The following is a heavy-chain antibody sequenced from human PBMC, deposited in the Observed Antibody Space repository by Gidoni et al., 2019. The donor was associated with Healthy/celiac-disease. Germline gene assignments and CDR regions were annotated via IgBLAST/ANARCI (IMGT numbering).Heavy chain of an antibody. D-gene: IGHD3-10*01. CDR3: AREAGITMVRGVKDNAFDI. CDR2: IWYDGSNK. CDR1: GFTFSSYG. Sequence: QVQLVESGGGVVQPGRSLRLSFAASGFTFSSYGMHWVRQAPGKGLEWVAVIWYDGSNKYYADSVKGRFTISRDNSKNTLYLQMNSLRAEDTAVYYCAREAGITMVRGVKDNAFDIWGQGTMVTVSS. J-gene: IGHJ3*02. V-gene: IGHV3-33*01.